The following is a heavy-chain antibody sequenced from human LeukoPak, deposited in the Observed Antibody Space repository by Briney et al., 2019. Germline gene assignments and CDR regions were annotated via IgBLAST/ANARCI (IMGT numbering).Heavy chain of an antibody. J-gene: IGHJ6*02. CDR2: IYYSGST. CDR3: ARGPPAKPGTGYYYGMDV. CDR1: GGSISSYY. Sequence: SETLSLTCTVSGGSISSYYWSWIRQPPGKGLEWIGYIYYSGSTNYNPSLKSRVTISVDTSKNQFSLKLSSVTAADTAVYYCARGPPAKPGTGYYYGMDVWGQGTTVTVSS. D-gene: IGHD2-2*01. V-gene: IGHV4-59*12.